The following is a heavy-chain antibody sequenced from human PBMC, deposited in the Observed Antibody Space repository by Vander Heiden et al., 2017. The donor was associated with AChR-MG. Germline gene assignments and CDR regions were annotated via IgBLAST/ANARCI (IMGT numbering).Heavy chain of an antibody. J-gene: IGHJ3*02. D-gene: IGHD3-16*01. CDR3: AIAGWGRRRDAFDI. Sequence: QLQLQESGSGLVKPSQTLSLTCAAAGGSISSGGYSRSWIRQPPGKGLEWIGYIYHSGRTYYNPALKSRVTISVDRSKNQLSLKLRSVTAAETAVYYFAIAGWGRRRDAFDIWGQGTMVTVSS. CDR1: GGSISSGGYS. CDR2: IYHSGRT. V-gene: IGHV4-30-2*01.